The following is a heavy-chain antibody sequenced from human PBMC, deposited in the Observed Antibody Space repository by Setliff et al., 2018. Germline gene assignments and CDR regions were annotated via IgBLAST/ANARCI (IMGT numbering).Heavy chain of an antibody. Sequence: PGESLKISCKGSGYSFTSYWIGWVRQMPGKGLEWMGIIYPGDSDTRYSPSFQGQATISADKSISTAYLQWSSLKASDTVMYYCARQGYCSSTSCYAGDAFDIWGQGTMVTVSS. CDR3: ARQGYCSSTSCYAGDAFDI. CDR1: GYSFTSYW. V-gene: IGHV5-51*01. CDR2: IYPGDSDT. D-gene: IGHD2-2*01. J-gene: IGHJ3*02.